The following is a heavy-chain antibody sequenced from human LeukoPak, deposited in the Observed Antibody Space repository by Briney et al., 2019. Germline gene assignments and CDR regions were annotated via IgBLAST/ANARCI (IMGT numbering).Heavy chain of an antibody. CDR3: ASQSIAAAGTLYYYYYMDV. CDR2: INPSGGST. V-gene: IGHV1-46*01. CDR1: GYTFTSYY. J-gene: IGHJ6*03. D-gene: IGHD6-13*01. Sequence: ASVKVSCKASGYTFTSYYMHWVRQGPGQGLEWMGIINPSGGSTSYAQKFQGRVTMTRDTSTSTVYMELSSLRSEDTAVYYCASQSIAAAGTLYYYYYMDVWGKGTTVTVSS.